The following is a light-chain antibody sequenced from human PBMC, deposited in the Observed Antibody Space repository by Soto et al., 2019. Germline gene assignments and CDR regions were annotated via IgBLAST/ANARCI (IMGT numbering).Light chain of an antibody. CDR3: QQSYSAPRT. V-gene: IGKV1-39*01. CDR1: QFISSY. Sequence: DIQMTQSPSSLSASVGDRVTITCRASQFISSYLNWYQQKPGKAPKLLIYAASSLQSGVPSRFSGSESGTDFTLTISSLQPEDFATYYCQQSYSAPRTFGPGTKVNIK. CDR2: AAS. J-gene: IGKJ3*01.